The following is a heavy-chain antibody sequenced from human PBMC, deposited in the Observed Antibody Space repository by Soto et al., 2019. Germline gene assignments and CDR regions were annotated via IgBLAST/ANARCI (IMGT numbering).Heavy chain of an antibody. V-gene: IGHV1-18*01. J-gene: IGHJ4*02. CDR3: ARDKGFGENYFDY. D-gene: IGHD3-10*01. Sequence: QVKLVQSGAEVKKPGASVKVSCKASGYMFNSYGISWVRQAPGQGLEWMGWISAHNGKTNYAQKFQGRVTVTTDTSTSTAYMELRSLISDDTAIYYCARDKGFGENYFDYWGQGTLVTVSS. CDR1: GYMFNSYG. CDR2: ISAHNGKT.